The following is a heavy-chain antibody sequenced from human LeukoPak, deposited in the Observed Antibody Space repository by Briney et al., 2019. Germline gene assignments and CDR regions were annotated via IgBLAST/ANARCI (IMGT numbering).Heavy chain of an antibody. CDR3: ARGRYYYDILTGYYLYYYYYYMDV. D-gene: IGHD3-9*01. J-gene: IGHJ6*03. V-gene: IGHV4-59*01. CDR1: GGSISSYY. CDR2: IYYSGST. Sequence: SETLSLTCTVSGGSISSYYWSWIRQPPGKGLEWIGYIYYSGSTNYNPSLKSRVTISVDTSKNQFSLKLSSVTAADTAVYYCARGRYYYDILTGYYLYYYYYYMDVWGKGTTVTISS.